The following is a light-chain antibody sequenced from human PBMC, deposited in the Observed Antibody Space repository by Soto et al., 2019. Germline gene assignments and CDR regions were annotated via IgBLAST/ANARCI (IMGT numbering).Light chain of an antibody. V-gene: IGKV1-39*01. CDR3: QQSYTIPYT. J-gene: IGKJ2*01. CDR1: QSISTY. Sequence: DIQMTQSPSSLPASVGDRVTLTCRASQSISTYLNWYQQKPGKAPKLLIYAASSLQSGVPSRLSGSGSGTDFTLTISSPQPEDFATYYCQQSYTIPYTFGQGTKLEIK. CDR2: AAS.